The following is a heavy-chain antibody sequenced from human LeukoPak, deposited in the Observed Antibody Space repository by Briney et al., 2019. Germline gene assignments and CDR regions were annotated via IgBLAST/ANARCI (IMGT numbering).Heavy chain of an antibody. V-gene: IGHV3-30*03. CDR2: ISHDGSNK. CDR3: ALIFSPDDYYGMDV. J-gene: IGHJ6*02. Sequence: PGRSLRLSCAASGFTFSSYGMHWVRQAPGKGLEWVAVISHDGSNKYYADSVKGRFTISRDNSKNTLYLQMNSLRAEDTAVYYCALIFSPDDYYGMDVWGQGTTVTVSS. CDR1: GFTFSSYG.